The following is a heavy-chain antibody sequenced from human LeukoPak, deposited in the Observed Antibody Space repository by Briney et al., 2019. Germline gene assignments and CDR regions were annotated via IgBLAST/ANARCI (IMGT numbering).Heavy chain of an antibody. CDR1: GFTFSNYS. CDR2: ISGTGGNT. CDR3: AKFQANYYDSSGYGCFDY. Sequence: GGSLRLSCAASGFTFSNYSMNWVRQAPGKGLEWVSTISGTGGNTYYADSVKGRFTISRDNSKNTMYLQMNSLRAEDTAVYYCAKFQANYYDSSGYGCFDYWGQGTLVTVSS. D-gene: IGHD3-22*01. V-gene: IGHV3-23*01. J-gene: IGHJ4*02.